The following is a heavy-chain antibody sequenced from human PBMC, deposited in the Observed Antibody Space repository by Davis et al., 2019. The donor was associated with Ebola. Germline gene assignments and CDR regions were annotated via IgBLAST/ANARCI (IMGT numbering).Heavy chain of an antibody. D-gene: IGHD5-18*01. J-gene: IGHJ4*02. V-gene: IGHV4-34*01. CDR2: INHSGST. CDR3: ARADGYSYGPLDY. CDR1: GGSFSGYY. Sequence: PSETLSLTCAVYGGSFSGYYWSWIRQPPGKGLEWIGEINHSGSTNYNPSLKSRVTISVDTSKNQFSLKLSSVTAADTAVYYCARADGYSYGPLDYWGQGTLVTVSS.